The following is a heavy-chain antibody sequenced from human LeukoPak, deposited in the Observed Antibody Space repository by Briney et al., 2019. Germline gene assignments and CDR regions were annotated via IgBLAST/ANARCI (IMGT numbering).Heavy chain of an antibody. J-gene: IGHJ5*02. V-gene: IGHV4-30-2*01. CDR2: IYHSGST. CDR3: ARIYGSGETWFDP. CDR1: GGSISSGGYS. D-gene: IGHD3-10*01. Sequence: SETLSLTCAVSGGSISSGGYSWSWIRQPPGKGLEWIGYIYHSGSTYYNPSLKSRVTISVDRSKNQFSLKLSSVTAADTAVYYCARIYGSGETWFDPWGQGTLVTVSS.